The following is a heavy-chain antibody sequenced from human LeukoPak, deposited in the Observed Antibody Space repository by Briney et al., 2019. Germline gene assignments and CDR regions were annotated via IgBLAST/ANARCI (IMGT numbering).Heavy chain of an antibody. CDR3: ARGGVVAATWGYSDY. CDR2: ISYDGSNK. CDR1: GFTFSSYA. Sequence: PGGSLRLSCAASGFTFSSYAMHWVRQAPGKGLEWVAVISYDGSNKYYADSVKGRFTISRDNSKNTLYLQMNSLRAEDTAVYYCARGGVVAATWGYSDYWAREPWSPSPQ. V-gene: IGHV3-30*14. J-gene: IGHJ4*02. D-gene: IGHD2-15*01.